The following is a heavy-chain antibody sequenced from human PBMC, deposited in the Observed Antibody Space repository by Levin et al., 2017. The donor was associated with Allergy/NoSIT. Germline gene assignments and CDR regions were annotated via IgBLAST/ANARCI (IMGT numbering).Heavy chain of an antibody. D-gene: IGHD3-10*01. CDR2: ISASGGRT. CDR3: AKVGHFGPYFDY. CDR1: GFTFSSSA. Sequence: ASVKVSCAASGFTFSSSAMSWVRQAPGKGLEWVSSISASGGRTYHADPVKGRFTISRDNSKNTLYLQMNSLRAEDTAVYYCAKVGHFGPYFDYWGQGTLVTVSS. J-gene: IGHJ4*02. V-gene: IGHV3-23*01.